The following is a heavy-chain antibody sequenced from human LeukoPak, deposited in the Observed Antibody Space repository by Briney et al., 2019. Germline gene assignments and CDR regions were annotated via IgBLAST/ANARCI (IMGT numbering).Heavy chain of an antibody. Sequence: SETLSLTCAVAGGSISSSNWWSWVRQPPGKGLEWIGEIYHSGSTNYNPSLKSRVTISVDKSKNQFSLKLSSVTAADTAVYYCARAIAAAGYFDYWGQGTLVTVSS. CDR2: IYHSGST. J-gene: IGHJ4*02. CDR1: GGSISSSNW. CDR3: ARAIAAAGYFDY. V-gene: IGHV4-4*02. D-gene: IGHD6-13*01.